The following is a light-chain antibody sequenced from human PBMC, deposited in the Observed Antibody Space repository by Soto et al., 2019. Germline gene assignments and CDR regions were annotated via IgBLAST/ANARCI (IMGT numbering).Light chain of an antibody. J-gene: IGKJ1*01. CDR1: QTMSIW. CDR3: QQYNTFSA. CDR2: DVS. Sequence: IHHTQNPSTLSASVGDRVTISCRASQTMSIWLAWYQQKPGKAPKLLIFDVSSLESGVPSRFSGSGSGTEFTLTITSLQPDDFATYYCQQYNTFSAFGQGNNVDIK. V-gene: IGKV1-5*01.